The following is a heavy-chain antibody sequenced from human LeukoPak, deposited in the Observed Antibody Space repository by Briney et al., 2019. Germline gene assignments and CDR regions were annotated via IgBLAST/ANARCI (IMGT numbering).Heavy chain of an antibody. CDR2: IYYSGST. Sequence: PSETLSLTCTVSGGSISSYYWSWIRQPPGKGLEWIGYIYYSGSTNYNPSLKSRVTISVDTSKNQFSLKLSSVTAADTAVYYCARDKSWSDPWGQGTLVTVSS. CDR1: GGSISSYY. V-gene: IGHV4-59*01. CDR3: ARDKSWSDP. J-gene: IGHJ5*02.